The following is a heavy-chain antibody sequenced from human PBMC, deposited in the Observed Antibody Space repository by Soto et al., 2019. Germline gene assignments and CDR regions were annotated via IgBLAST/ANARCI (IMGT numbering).Heavy chain of an antibody. V-gene: IGHV4-34*01. CDR2: INHSGST. CDR3: ARSGAGTDYYYGMDV. J-gene: IGHJ6*02. Sequence: SETLSLTCAVYGGSFSGYYWSWIRQPPGKGLEWIGEINHSGSTNYNPSLKSRVTISVDTSKNQFSLKLSSVTAADTAVYYCARSGAGTDYYYGMDVWGQGTTVTVSS. CDR1: GGSFSGYY. D-gene: IGHD6-13*01.